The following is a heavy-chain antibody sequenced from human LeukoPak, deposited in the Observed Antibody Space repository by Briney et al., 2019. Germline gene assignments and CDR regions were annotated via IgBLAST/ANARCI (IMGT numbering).Heavy chain of an antibody. CDR1: GFTFSSYA. CDR3: AKDCITIFGVVIIPGSYYDY. V-gene: IGHV3-23*01. Sequence: GGSLRLSCAASGFTFSSYAMSWVRQAPGKGLEWVSAISGSGGSAYYADSVKGRFTISRDNSKNTLYLQMNSLRAEDTAVYYCAKDCITIFGVVIIPGSYYDYWGQGTLVTVSS. J-gene: IGHJ4*02. CDR2: ISGSGGSA. D-gene: IGHD3-3*01.